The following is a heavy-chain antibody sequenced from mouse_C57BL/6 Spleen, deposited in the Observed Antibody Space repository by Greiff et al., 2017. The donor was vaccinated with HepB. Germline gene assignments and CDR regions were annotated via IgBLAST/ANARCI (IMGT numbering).Heavy chain of an antibody. CDR1: GFTFSDYG. V-gene: IGHV5-17*01. Sequence: DVHLVESGGGLVKPGGSLKLSCAASGFTFSDYGMHWVRQAPEKGLEWVAYISSGSSTIYYADTVKGRFTISRDNAKNTLFLQMTSLRSEDTAMYYCARPRANRDWAFDFWGPGTTVTVSS. CDR3: ARPRANRDWAFDF. J-gene: IGHJ1*01. D-gene: IGHD4-1*01. CDR2: ISSGSSTI.